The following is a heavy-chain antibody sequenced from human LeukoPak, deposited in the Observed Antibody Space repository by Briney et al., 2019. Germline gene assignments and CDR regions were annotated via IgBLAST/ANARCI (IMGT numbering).Heavy chain of an antibody. J-gene: IGHJ4*02. V-gene: IGHV4-4*02. D-gene: IGHD6-13*01. CDR1: GGSISSNW. Sequence: SGTLSLTCAVSGGSISSNWWSWVRQPPGKGLEWIGEIEDRGNTNYNPSLKSRVTISVDTSKNQFSLKLSSVTAADTAVYYCARRDIAAPFDYWGQGTLVTVSS. CDR2: IEDRGNT. CDR3: ARRDIAAPFDY.